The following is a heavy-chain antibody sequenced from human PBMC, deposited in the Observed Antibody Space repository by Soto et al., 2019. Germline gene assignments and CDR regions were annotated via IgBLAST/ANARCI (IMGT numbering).Heavy chain of an antibody. D-gene: IGHD3-10*01. CDR3: ARDRDDYGSGNYYNRIAF. CDR1: GGIFSTYA. CDR2: IIPIFGTP. V-gene: IGHV1-69*01. Sequence: QVQLVQSGAEVKKPGSSVKVSCKASGGIFSTYAISWLRHAPVQGLEWMGGIIPIFGTPNYAQRLQGRVTITADESTRTAYMELSRLGAEDTAVYYCARDRDDYGSGNYYNRIAFWGQGTLVTVSS. J-gene: IGHJ4*02.